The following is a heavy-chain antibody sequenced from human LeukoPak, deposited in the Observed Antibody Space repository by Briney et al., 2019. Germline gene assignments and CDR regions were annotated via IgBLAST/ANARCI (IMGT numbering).Heavy chain of an antibody. Sequence: GGSLRLSCAASGFTFSSYWMHWVRQAPGKGLVWVSRINSDGSRTNYADSVKGRFTISRDNAKNTLYLQTNSLRAEDMAVYYCARGGWRGLDGYFDLWGRGTLVTVSS. CDR1: GFTFSSYW. V-gene: IGHV3-74*01. CDR2: INSDGSRT. J-gene: IGHJ2*01. D-gene: IGHD6-19*01. CDR3: ARGGWRGLDGYFDL.